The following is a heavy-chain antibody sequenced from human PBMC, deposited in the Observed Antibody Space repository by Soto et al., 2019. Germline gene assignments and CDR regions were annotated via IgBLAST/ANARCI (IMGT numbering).Heavy chain of an antibody. V-gene: IGHV1-8*01. CDR2: MNPNSGNT. CDR3: ARGLPYSNWFDP. D-gene: IGHD4-4*01. J-gene: IGHJ5*02. Sequence: ASVKVSCKASGYTFTSYDINWVRQATGQGLEWMGWMNPNSGNTGYAQKFQGRVTMTRNTSISTAYMELSSLRSEDTAVYYCARGLPYSNWFDPWGQGTLVTVPS. CDR1: GYTFTSYD.